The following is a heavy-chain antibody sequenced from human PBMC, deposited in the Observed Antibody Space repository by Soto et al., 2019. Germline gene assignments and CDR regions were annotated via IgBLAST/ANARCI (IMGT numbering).Heavy chain of an antibody. CDR1: GYSFTTSW. D-gene: IGHD1-7*01. CDR3: ARLITGTNAARWFDP. Sequence: GESLKISCKGSGYSFTTSWIGWVRQMPGKGLEWMGVIYPGDSDTRYNPSFQGQVTISADKSISTAYLQWNSLKASDTALYFCARLITGTNAARWFDPWGQGTLVTVSS. V-gene: IGHV5-51*01. CDR2: IYPGDSDT. J-gene: IGHJ5*02.